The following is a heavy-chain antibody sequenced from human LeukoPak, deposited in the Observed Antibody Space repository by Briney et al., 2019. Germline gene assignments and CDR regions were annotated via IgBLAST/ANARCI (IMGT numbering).Heavy chain of an antibody. D-gene: IGHD4-17*01. CDR2: ISGSGGST. CDR1: GFTLSSYA. CDR3: VATVTILDY. V-gene: IGHV3-23*01. Sequence: GGSLRLSCAASGFTLSSYAMSWVRQAPGKGLEWVSAISGSGGSTYYADSVKGRFTISTDNSNNTLYLQMNSLRAEDTAVYYCVATVTILDYWGQGTLVTVSS. J-gene: IGHJ4*02.